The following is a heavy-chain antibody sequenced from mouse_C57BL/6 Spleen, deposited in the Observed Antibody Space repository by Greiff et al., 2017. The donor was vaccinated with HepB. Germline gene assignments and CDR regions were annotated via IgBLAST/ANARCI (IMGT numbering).Heavy chain of an antibody. CDR3: ARARTGTGAWFAY. CDR2: ISDGGSYT. Sequence: DVQLVESGGGLVKPGGSLKLSCAASGFTFSSYAMSWVRQTPEKRLEWVATISDGGSYTYYPDNVKGRFTISRDNAKNNLYLQMSHLKSEDTAMYYGARARTGTGAWFAYWGQGTLVTVSA. V-gene: IGHV5-4*01. J-gene: IGHJ3*01. D-gene: IGHD4-1*01. CDR1: GFTFSSYA.